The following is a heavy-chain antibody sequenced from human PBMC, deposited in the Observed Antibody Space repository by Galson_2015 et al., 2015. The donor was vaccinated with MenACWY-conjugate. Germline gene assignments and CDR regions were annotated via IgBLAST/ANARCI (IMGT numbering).Heavy chain of an antibody. D-gene: IGHD3-16*02. CDR3: ARGMVSFGGTIVAFYFDS. CDR2: INFNGGST. Sequence: SLRLSCAASGFNFDDYAMGWVRQVSGKGLEWVAGINFNGGSTDYADSVKGRFTISRDNAKNSLYLQLNSLRAEDTALYYCARGMVSFGGTIVAFYFDSWGQGTLVTVSP. CDR1: GFNFDDYA. V-gene: IGHV3-20*04. J-gene: IGHJ4*02.